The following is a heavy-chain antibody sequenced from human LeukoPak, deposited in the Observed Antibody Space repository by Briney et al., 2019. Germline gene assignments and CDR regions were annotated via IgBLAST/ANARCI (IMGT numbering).Heavy chain of an antibody. D-gene: IGHD3-22*01. J-gene: IGHJ5*02. V-gene: IGHV4-4*07. Sequence: SETLSLTRTVSGGSISSYYWSWIRQPAGKGLEWIGRIYTSGSTNYNPSLKSRVTMSVDTSKNQFSLKLSSVTAADTAVYYCARSANCYDTYWFDPWGQGTLDTVSS. CDR1: GGSISSYY. CDR2: IYTSGST. CDR3: ARSANCYDTYWFDP.